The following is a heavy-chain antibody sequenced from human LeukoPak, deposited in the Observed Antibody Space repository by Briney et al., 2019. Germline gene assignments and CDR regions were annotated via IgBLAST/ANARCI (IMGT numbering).Heavy chain of an antibody. J-gene: IGHJ3*02. CDR2: IYHSGST. CDR1: GGSISSGGYS. CDR3: AREGRDYVWGSHVRHAFDI. Sequence: SQTLSLTCAVSGGSISSGGYSWSWIRQPPGKGLEWIGYIYHSGSTYYNPSLKSRVTISVDTSKNQFSLKLSSVTAADTAVYYCAREGRDYVWGSHVRHAFDIWGQGTMVTVSS. V-gene: IGHV4-30-2*01. D-gene: IGHD3-16*01.